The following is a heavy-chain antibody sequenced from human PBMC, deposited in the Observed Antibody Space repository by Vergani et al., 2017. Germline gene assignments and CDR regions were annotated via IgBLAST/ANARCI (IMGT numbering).Heavy chain of an antibody. Sequence: QVQLVESGGGVVQPGRSLRLSCVASGLTLSSYGMHGVRQAPGKGVEWVAVISYDGSNKYYADSVKGRFTITRDNPKNTRYLQMNSLRAEDTAVYYCASGGGDSGFDIWGQGTMVTVSS. CDR2: ISYDGSNK. CDR1: GLTLSSYG. D-gene: IGHD4-17*01. J-gene: IGHJ3*02. CDR3: ASGGGDSGFDI. V-gene: IGHV3-30*03.